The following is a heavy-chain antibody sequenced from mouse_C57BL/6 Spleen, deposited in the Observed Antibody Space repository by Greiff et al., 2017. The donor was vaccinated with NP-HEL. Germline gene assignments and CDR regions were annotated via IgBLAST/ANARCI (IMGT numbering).Heavy chain of an antibody. Sequence: QVQLKQSGAELARPGASVKMSCKASGYTFTSYTMHWVKQRPGQGLEWIGYINPSSGYTKYNQKFKDKATLTADKSSSTAYMQLSSLTSEDSAVYYCARDYDGLAWFAYWGQGTLVTVSA. CDR2: INPSSGYT. CDR1: GYTFTSYT. V-gene: IGHV1-4*01. CDR3: ARDYDGLAWFAY. J-gene: IGHJ3*01. D-gene: IGHD2-4*01.